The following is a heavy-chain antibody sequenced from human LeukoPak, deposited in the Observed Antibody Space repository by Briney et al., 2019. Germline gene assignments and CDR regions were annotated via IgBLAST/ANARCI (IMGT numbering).Heavy chain of an antibody. V-gene: IGHV3-23*01. CDR3: AKSGYNRFDY. Sequence: GGSLRLSCAASGFTFSSYGLTWVRQAPGKGLEWVSVISGSGGSMYYADSVKGRFTISRDNSKNTLNLQMNSLRAEDTAVYYCAKSGYNRFDYWGQGTLVTVSS. CDR2: ISGSGGSM. J-gene: IGHJ4*02. CDR1: GFTFSSYG. D-gene: IGHD5-24*01.